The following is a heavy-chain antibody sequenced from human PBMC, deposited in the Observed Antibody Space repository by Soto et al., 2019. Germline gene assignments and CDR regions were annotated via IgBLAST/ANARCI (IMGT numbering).Heavy chain of an antibody. Sequence: ASVKVSCKASGYTFIRYGITWVRQAPGQGLEWVGWISPYNDYTEYAQKFHGRVTMTTDTSSRTVTMALRGLRSDDTAVYYCARHDCISTSCYYLSYYGMDVWGQGTTVTVSS. D-gene: IGHD2-2*01. CDR1: GYTFIRYG. J-gene: IGHJ6*02. V-gene: IGHV1-18*01. CDR3: ARHDCISTSCYYLSYYGMDV. CDR2: ISPYNDYT.